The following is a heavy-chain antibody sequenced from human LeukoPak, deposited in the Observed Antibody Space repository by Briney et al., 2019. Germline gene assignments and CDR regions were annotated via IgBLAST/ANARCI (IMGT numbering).Heavy chain of an antibody. CDR3: ARAYYYDSSGYAEYFQH. D-gene: IGHD3-22*01. V-gene: IGHV1-2*02. CDR1: GYTFTGYC. CDR2: INPNSGGT. J-gene: IGHJ1*01. Sequence: ASVKVSCKASGYTFTGYCMHWVRQAPGQGLEWMGWINPNSGGTNYAQKFQGRVTMTRDTSISTAYMELSRLRSDDTAVYYCARAYYYDSSGYAEYFQHWGQGTLVTVSS.